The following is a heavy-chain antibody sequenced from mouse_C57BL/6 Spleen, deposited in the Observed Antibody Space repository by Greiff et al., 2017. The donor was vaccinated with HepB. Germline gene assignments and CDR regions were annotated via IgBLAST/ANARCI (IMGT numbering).Heavy chain of an antibody. D-gene: IGHD2-4*01. CDR3: TRREDYDDAMDY. CDR2: IYPGNSDT. CDR1: GYTFTSYW. J-gene: IGHJ4*01. Sequence: EVQLQQSGTVLARPGASVKMSCKTSGYTFTSYWMHWVKQRPGQGLEWIGAIYPGNSDTSYNQKFKGKAKLTAVTSASTAYMELSSLTNEDSAVYYCTRREDYDDAMDYWGQGTSVTVSS. V-gene: IGHV1-5*01.